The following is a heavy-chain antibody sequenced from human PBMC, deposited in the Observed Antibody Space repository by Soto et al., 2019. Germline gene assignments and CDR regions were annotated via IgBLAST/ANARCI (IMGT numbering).Heavy chain of an antibody. V-gene: IGHV1-46*01. CDR1: GYTFTSYY. D-gene: IGHD3-22*01. Sequence: ASVKVSCKASGYTFTSYYMHWVRQAPGQGLEWMGIINPSGGSSSYAQKFQGRVTMTRDTSTSTVYMELSSLRSEDTAVYYCAREGSGDSSGYWFDYWGQGTLVTV. J-gene: IGHJ4*02. CDR3: AREGSGDSSGYWFDY. CDR2: INPSGGSS.